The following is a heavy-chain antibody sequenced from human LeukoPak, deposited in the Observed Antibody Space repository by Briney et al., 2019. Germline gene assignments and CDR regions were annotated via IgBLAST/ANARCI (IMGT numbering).Heavy chain of an antibody. Sequence: SETLSLTCAVSGGSISSGNWWSWFRQPSGKGLEWIAEVYHSGSTNYNPSLESRVTVSLDTSKNQFSLKLSSLTAADTAVYYCARATTIAAAGNAFDIWGQGTMVTVSS. D-gene: IGHD6-13*01. V-gene: IGHV4-4*02. J-gene: IGHJ3*02. CDR1: GGSISSGNW. CDR2: VYHSGST. CDR3: ARATTIAAAGNAFDI.